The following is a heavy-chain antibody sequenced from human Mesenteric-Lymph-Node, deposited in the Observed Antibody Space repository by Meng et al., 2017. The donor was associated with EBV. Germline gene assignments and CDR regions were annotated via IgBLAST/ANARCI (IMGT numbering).Heavy chain of an antibody. CDR3: AGDPYGATDF. CDR2: VYYSGST. J-gene: IGHJ4*02. D-gene: IGHD4-17*01. Sequence: QLQDSGPGLVKPSETLSLTCTVSGGSVSSVSYYWNWIRQPPGKGLEWIGYVYYSGSTKYNPSLKSRVTISVDTSKNQFSLKLTSVTAADTAVYYCAGDPYGATDFWGQGTLVTVSS. CDR1: GGSVSSVSYY. V-gene: IGHV4-61*01.